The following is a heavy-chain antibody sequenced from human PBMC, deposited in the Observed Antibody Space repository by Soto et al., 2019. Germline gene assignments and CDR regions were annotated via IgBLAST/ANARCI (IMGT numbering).Heavy chain of an antibody. V-gene: IGHV3-48*02. Sequence: EVQLVESGGDLVQRGGSLRLSCAVSGFTFNMYSMNWVRQAPGKGLEWVSYISSSSSVIYYADSVKGRFTVARDNAKNALYLPMNSLRDEDTAVYYCARVAAGATSYYSGSGYDDPSDIWGQGTMVTVSS. CDR2: ISSSSSVI. D-gene: IGHD3-22*01. CDR1: GFTFNMYS. CDR3: ARVAAGATSYYSGSGYDDPSDI. J-gene: IGHJ3*02.